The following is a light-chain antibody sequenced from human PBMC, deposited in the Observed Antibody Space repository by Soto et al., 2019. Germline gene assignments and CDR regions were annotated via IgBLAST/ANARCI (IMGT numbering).Light chain of an antibody. CDR2: EVS. Sequence: QSVLTQPASVSGSPGQSITISCTGTSSDGGRYNYVSWYQQHPGKAPKLMIYEVSNRPSGVSNRFSASKSGNTASLTISGLQAEDEADYYCTSYTSSTTWVFGGGTKLTVL. V-gene: IGLV2-14*01. CDR1: SSDGGRYNY. J-gene: IGLJ3*02. CDR3: TSYTSSTTWV.